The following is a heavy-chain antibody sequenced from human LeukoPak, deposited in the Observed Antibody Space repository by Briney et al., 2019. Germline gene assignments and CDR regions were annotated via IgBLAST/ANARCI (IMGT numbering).Heavy chain of an antibody. CDR2: VDAGATST. CDR1: GFPVNKYE. J-gene: IGHJ4*02. CDR3: VRGRLLRSTKFLDS. D-gene: IGHD2-21*02. Sequence: PRGSLRLSCAASGFPVNKYEIHWVRQAPGKGLEWVSYVDAGATSTNYADSVWGRFTLSRDNAQNSVHLQMTSLRDEDTAVYYCVRGRLLRSTKFLDSWGQGALVTVSS. V-gene: IGHV3-48*03.